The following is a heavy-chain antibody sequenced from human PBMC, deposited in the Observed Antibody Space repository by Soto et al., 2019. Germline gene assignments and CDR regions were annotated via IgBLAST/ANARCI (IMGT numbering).Heavy chain of an antibody. CDR2: ISPHSGNT. J-gene: IGHJ4*02. D-gene: IGHD3-22*01. Sequence: ASVKVSCKASGDTFTNYGISWVRQAPGQGLEWVGWISPHSGNTNYAQQFQGRVTLTTDTSTSTAYMELRSLRSDDAAVYYCAKRGSTGYHSDYRGRG. CDR1: GDTFTNYG. CDR3: AKRGSTGYHSDY. V-gene: IGHV1-18*01.